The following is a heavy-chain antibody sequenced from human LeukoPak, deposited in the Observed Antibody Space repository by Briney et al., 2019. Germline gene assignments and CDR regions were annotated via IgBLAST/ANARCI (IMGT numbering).Heavy chain of an antibody. J-gene: IGHJ4*02. V-gene: IGHV3-7*01. Sequence: PGGSLRLSCAASGFTFSSYWMSWVRQAPGKGLEWVANIKQDGSEKYNVDSVKGRFTISRDNAKNSLYLQMNSLGAEDKAVYYCARGGSDWSDFDYWGQGTLVTVSS. CDR3: ARGGSDWSDFDY. D-gene: IGHD3-16*01. CDR1: GFTFSSYW. CDR2: IKQDGSEK.